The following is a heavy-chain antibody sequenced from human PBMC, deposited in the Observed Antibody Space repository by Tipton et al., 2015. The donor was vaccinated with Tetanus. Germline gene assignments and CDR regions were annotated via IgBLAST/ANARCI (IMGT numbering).Heavy chain of an antibody. D-gene: IGHD2-15*01. CDR3: VRPDRYCSGGSCYLALDS. CDR1: GYTFTGYY. Sequence: QSGAEVKKPGASVKVSCKASGYTFTGYYMHWVRQAPGQGLEWMGWINPNSGGTNYAQKFQGRVTMTRDTSISTAYMEVSRLRSDDTAGYYCVRPDRYCSGGSCYLALDSWGQGTLITVSS. CDR2: INPNSGGT. V-gene: IGHV1-2*02. J-gene: IGHJ5*01.